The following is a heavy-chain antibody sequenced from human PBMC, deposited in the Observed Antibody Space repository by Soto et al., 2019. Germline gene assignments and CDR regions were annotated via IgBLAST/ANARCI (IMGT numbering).Heavy chain of an antibody. CDR3: ARDSRGGAARRPTFYY. J-gene: IGHJ4*02. CDR1: GFTFSSFE. Sequence: EVQLAESGGGLAPPGGSLRLSCVGSGFTFSSFEMNWVRQTPGKGLEWLSYIGRSGETIYYADSVKGRFTISRDNAKSSLFLQMNGLRDEDTGIYYCARDSRGGAARRPTFYYWGRGTLVTVSS. D-gene: IGHD6-6*01. V-gene: IGHV3-48*03. CDR2: IGRSGETI.